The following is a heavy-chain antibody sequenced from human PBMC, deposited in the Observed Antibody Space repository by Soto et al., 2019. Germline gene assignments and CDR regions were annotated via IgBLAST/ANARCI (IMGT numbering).Heavy chain of an antibody. D-gene: IGHD4-17*01. CDR2: INHSGST. J-gene: IGHJ4*02. CDR1: GGSFSXYY. V-gene: IGHV4-34*01. CDR3: ARVLTTVTRPYFDY. Sequence: TXAXXGGSFSXYYWSWIRQPPGKGLEWIGEINHSGSTNYNPSLKSRVTISVDTSKNQFSLKLSSVTAADTAVYYCARVLTTVTRPYFDYWGQGTLVTVSS.